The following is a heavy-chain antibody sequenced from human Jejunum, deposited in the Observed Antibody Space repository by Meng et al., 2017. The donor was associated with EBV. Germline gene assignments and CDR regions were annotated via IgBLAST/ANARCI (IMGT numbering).Heavy chain of an antibody. Sequence: QVGLVQSGGEVKKSGSSVKVACKASGGTFTNDAVSGVRQAPGQGLEWIGGVIPIFGTANYAQKFQGRVMLTADKSTSTAYMQLSSLRSEDTAVYYCARSFGGVLADSFDYWGQGTLVTVSS. CDR2: VIPIFGTA. CDR3: ARSFGGVLADSFDY. CDR1: GGTFTNDA. J-gene: IGHJ4*02. D-gene: IGHD3-16*02. V-gene: IGHV1-69*06.